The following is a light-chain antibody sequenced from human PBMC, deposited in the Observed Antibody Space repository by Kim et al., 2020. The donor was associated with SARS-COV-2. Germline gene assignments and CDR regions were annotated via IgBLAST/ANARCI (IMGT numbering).Light chain of an antibody. CDR1: QTVRTN. CDR2: LAS. J-gene: IGKJ4*01. Sequence: EIVMTQSPATLSVSPGERATLSCRASQTVRTNLVWYQQKPGQAPRVLIDLASNRATGIPARFSGSGSGTDFTLTISSLQSDDVEVYYCQQRNAWPLTFGGGTKLEI. V-gene: IGKV3-15*01. CDR3: QQRNAWPLT.